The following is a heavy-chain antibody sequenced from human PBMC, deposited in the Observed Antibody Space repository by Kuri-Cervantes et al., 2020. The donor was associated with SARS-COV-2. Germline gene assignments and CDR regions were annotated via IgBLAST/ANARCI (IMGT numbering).Heavy chain of an antibody. J-gene: IGHJ3*02. V-gene: IGHV4-39*01. Sequence: SETLSPTCTVSGGSISSSSYYWGWIRQPPGKGLEWIGSSYYSGSTYYNPSLKSRVTISLDTSKNQFSLKLSSVTAADTAVYYCARGNGGRDAFDIWGQGTMVTVSS. CDR2: SYYSGST. CDR1: GGSISSSSYY. D-gene: IGHD2-8*01. CDR3: ARGNGGRDAFDI.